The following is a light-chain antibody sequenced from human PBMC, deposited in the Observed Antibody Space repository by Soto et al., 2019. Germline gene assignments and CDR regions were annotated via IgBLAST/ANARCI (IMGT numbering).Light chain of an antibody. V-gene: IGLV2-11*01. CDR2: DVS. CDR3: YSFAGTSYE. J-gene: IGLJ1*01. Sequence: QSVLTQPRSVSGSPGQSVTISCAGTSSDIGGYNYVSWYQHHPGKAPKLLIYDVSKRPSGVPDRFSGSKSGNTASLTISGLQAEDEADYYCYSFAGTSYEFGTGTKVTVL. CDR1: SSDIGGYNY.